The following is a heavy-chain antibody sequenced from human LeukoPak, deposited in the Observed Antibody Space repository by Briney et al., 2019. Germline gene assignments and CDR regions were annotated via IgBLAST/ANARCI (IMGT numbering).Heavy chain of an antibody. Sequence: SQTLSLTCTISGDSISSSRYYWGWIRQPPGKGLEWIGDIYYRGSTYYNPSLTSRVSMSIDTSNNQFSLTVNSVTAADTALYFCARRRYYDSTGYLDWGQGTLVTVSS. CDR2: IYYRGST. D-gene: IGHD3-22*01. CDR1: GDSISSSRYY. V-gene: IGHV4-39*01. J-gene: IGHJ1*01. CDR3: ARRRYYDSTGYLD.